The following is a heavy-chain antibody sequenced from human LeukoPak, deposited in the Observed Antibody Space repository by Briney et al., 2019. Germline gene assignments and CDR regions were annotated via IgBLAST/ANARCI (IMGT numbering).Heavy chain of an antibody. CDR1: GFTFDDYD. J-gene: IGHJ4*02. Sequence: GGSLRLSCAASGFTFDDYDMTWVRQAPGKGLEWVSGINWNGGSTGYADSVKGRFTISRDNAKNSLYLQMSSLRAEDTALYYCARSTYYYGSGSYYNGPDLGYWGQGTLVTVSS. D-gene: IGHD3-10*01. CDR3: ARSTYYYGSGSYYNGPDLGY. V-gene: IGHV3-20*04. CDR2: INWNGGST.